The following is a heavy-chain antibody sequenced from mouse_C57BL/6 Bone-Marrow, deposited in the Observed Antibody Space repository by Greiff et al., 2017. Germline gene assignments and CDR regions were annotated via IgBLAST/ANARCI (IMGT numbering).Heavy chain of an antibody. CDR2: ILPGSGST. CDR1: GYTFTGYW. Sequence: QVQLKESGAELMKPGASVKLSCKATGYTFTGYWIEWVKQRPGHGLEWIGEILPGSGSTNYNEKFKGKATFTADTSSNTAYMQLSSLTTEDSALDYCARESNLINRYFDVWGRGTTVTVTS. J-gene: IGHJ1*03. D-gene: IGHD2-5*01. CDR3: ARESNLINRYFDV. V-gene: IGHV1-9*01.